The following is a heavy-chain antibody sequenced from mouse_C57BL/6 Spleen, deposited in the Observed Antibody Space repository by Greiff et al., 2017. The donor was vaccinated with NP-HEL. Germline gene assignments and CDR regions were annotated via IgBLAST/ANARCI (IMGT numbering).Heavy chain of an antibody. CDR1: GYTFTSYW. CDR3: ARGRSDWDFDV. J-gene: IGHJ1*03. CDR2: IDPSDSYT. Sequence: QVQLQQPGAELVRPGTSVKLSCKASGYTFTSYWMHWVKQRPGQGLEWIGVIDPSDSYTNYNQKFKGKATLTVDTSSSTAYMQLSSLTSEDSAVYYCARGRSDWDFDVWGTGTTVTVSS. V-gene: IGHV1-59*01.